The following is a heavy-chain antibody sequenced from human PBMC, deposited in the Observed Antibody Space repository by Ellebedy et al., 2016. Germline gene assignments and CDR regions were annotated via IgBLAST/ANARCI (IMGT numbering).Heavy chain of an antibody. V-gene: IGHV3-30*04. Sequence: GGSLRLSCAASGFTFSTYVMHWLRQAPGKGLEWVAVISYGGINKYYADSVKGRFTISKDDAENSLYLQMNSLRAEDTAVYYCVRDWAYAFDIWGQGTVVTVSS. CDR1: GFTFSTYV. CDR2: ISYGGINK. D-gene: IGHD3-16*01. J-gene: IGHJ3*02. CDR3: VRDWAYAFDI.